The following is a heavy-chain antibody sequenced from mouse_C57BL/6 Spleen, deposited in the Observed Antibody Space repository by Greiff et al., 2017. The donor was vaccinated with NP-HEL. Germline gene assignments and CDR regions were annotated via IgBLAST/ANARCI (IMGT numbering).Heavy chain of an antibody. CDR2: IDPEDGET. D-gene: IGHD2-2*01. CDR3: ARGYEWYFDV. Sequence: EVQLQQSGAELVKPGASVKLSCTASGFNIKDYYMHWVKQRTEQGLEWIGRIDPEDGETKYAPKFQGKATITADTSSNTAYLQLSSLISEDTAVYYCARGYEWYFDVWGTGTTVTVSS. CDR1: GFNIKDYY. V-gene: IGHV14-2*01. J-gene: IGHJ1*03.